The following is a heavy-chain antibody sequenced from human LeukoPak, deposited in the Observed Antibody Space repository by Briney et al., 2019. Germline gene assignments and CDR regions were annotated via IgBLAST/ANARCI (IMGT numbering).Heavy chain of an antibody. CDR1: GGSFSGYY. J-gene: IGHJ3*02. Sequence: PSETLSLTCAVCGGSFSGYYWGWIRQPPGKGLEWIGEINHSGSTNYNPSLKSRVTISVDTSKNQFSLKLSSVTAADTAVYYCARGLMSAFDIWGQGTMVTVSS. V-gene: IGHV4-34*01. CDR2: INHSGST. CDR3: ARGLMSAFDI.